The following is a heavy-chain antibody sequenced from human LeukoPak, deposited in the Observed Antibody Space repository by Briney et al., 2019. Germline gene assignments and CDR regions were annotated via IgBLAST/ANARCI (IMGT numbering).Heavy chain of an antibody. CDR2: ISDDGSDK. Sequence: PGGSLRLSCAASGFTFSSYGIHWVRQAPGKGLEWVAVISDDGSDKYYADSVKGRFTISRDNSKNTLYLQMNSLRAEDTAVYYCAKETTVTTLAFDIWGQGTMVTVSS. D-gene: IGHD4-17*01. CDR3: AKETTVTTLAFDI. V-gene: IGHV3-30*18. CDR1: GFTFSSYG. J-gene: IGHJ3*02.